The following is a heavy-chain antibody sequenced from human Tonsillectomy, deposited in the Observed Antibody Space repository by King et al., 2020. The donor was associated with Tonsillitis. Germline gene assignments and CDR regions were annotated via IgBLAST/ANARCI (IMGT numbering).Heavy chain of an antibody. CDR1: GFTFSDHN. CDR3: ARVGSGWGN. CDR2: TGHKANCSRT. V-gene: IGHV3-72*01. D-gene: IGHD1-26*01. J-gene: IGHJ4*02. Sequence: VQLVESGGGLVQPGGSLRLSCAASGFTFSDHNIDWVRQAPGKGLEWVGRTGHKANCSRTAYAAPVKGRFTISREDSKNSLYLQMNSLKTEDTGVYYCARVGSGWGNGGQGTLVIVSS.